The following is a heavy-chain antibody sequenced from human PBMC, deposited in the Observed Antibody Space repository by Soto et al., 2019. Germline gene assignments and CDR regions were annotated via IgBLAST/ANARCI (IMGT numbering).Heavy chain of an antibody. CDR2: IYWDDDK. Sequence: QITLKESGPTLVKPTQTLTLTCTFSGFSLSTGGVGVGWIRQPPGKALEWLALIYWDDDKRYSPSLKSRLAITKDTSKNQVVLIMTNMDPVDTATYHCAHRASLPHLEGQFYPYYYYYGLDVWGQGTTVTVSS. CDR1: GFSLSTGGVG. V-gene: IGHV2-5*02. CDR3: AHRASLPHLEGQFYPYYYYYGLDV. J-gene: IGHJ6*02. D-gene: IGHD4-4*01.